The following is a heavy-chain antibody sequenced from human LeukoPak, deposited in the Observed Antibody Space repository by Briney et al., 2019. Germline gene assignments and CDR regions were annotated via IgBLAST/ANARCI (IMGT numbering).Heavy chain of an antibody. CDR2: INHSGST. D-gene: IGHD1-26*01. V-gene: IGHV4-34*01. J-gene: IGHJ4*02. CDR1: GVTISSNY. Sequence: PWGSLRLSCAASGVTISSNYMSWIRQPPGKGLEWIGEINHSGSTNYNPSLESRVTILADTSKNQFSLKVRFVTAADTAVYYCARRPRSSGSDDGPSGLDYWGQGSLVTVSS. CDR3: ARRPRSSGSDDGPSGLDY.